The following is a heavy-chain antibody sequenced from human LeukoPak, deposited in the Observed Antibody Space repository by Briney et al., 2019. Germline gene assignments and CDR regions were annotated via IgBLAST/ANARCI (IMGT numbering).Heavy chain of an antibody. D-gene: IGHD7-27*01. J-gene: IGHJ3*02. CDR1: GGSISNYY. CDR3: ARLGQANAFDI. Sequence: PSETLSLTCTVSGGSISNYYWSWIRQPPGKGLECIGYFYYSGSTNYNPSLKSRVTISVDTSKSQFSLKLTSVTAADTAVYYCARLGQANAFDIWGQGTMVTVSP. V-gene: IGHV4-59*08. CDR2: FYYSGST.